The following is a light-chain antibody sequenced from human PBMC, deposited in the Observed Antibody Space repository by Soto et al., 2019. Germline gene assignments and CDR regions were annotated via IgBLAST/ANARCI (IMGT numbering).Light chain of an antibody. CDR1: QSVSSTY. CDR2: GAS. Sequence: EIVLTQSPGTLSLSPGERASLSCRASQSVSSTYLAWYQQKPGQAPRLLIYGASSRATGIPDRFSGSGSGSDFTLTSSRLEPGDFAVYYCQHYGTSLTFGQGTRLDIK. J-gene: IGKJ5*01. CDR3: QHYGTSLT. V-gene: IGKV3-20*01.